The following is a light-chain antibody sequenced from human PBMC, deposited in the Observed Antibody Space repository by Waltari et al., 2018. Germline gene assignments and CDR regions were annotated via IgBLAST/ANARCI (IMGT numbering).Light chain of an antibody. J-gene: IGLJ3*02. CDR2: VNN. CDR1: SSNLGSNT. CDR3: AAWDVSLNGVV. Sequence: QSVLTQAPSASGTPGQSVAISCSGSSSNLGSNTVNWYQQVPGTAPKLLIYVNNERPSGVPDRFSGSKSGTSASLAISGLQSEDEADYYCAAWDVSLNGVVFGGGTKVTVL. V-gene: IGLV1-44*01.